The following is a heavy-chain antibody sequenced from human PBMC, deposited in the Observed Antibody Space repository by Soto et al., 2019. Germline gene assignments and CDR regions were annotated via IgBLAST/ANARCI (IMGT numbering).Heavy chain of an antibody. CDR2: ISSSSSTI. D-gene: IGHD3-22*01. Sequence: EVQLVESGGGLVQPGGSLRLSCAASGFTFSSYSMNWVRQAPGKGLEWVSYISSSSSTIYYADSVKGRFTISRDNAKNSLYLQMNSLRDEDTAVYYCARQHYYDSSGYRFDPWGQGTLVTVSS. J-gene: IGHJ5*02. CDR3: ARQHYYDSSGYRFDP. CDR1: GFTFSSYS. V-gene: IGHV3-48*02.